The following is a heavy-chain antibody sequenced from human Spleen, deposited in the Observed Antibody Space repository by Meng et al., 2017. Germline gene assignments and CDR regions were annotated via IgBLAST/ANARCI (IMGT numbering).Heavy chain of an antibody. V-gene: IGHV3-9*03. D-gene: IGHD3-16*02. J-gene: IGHJ3*02. CDR3: AKLGDYVWGSYRDDAFDI. Sequence: GGSLRLSCAASGFSFDDYAMHRVRQAPGKGLEWVSGISWNSGSIGYADSVKGRFTISRDNAKNSLYLQMDSLRAEDMALYYCAKLGDYVWGSYRDDAFDIWGQGTMVTVSS. CDR2: ISWNSGSI. CDR1: GFSFDDYA.